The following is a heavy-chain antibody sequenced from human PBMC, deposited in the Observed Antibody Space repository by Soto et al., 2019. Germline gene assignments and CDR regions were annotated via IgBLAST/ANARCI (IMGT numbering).Heavy chain of an antibody. Sequence: QVQLVESGGGVVQPGRSLRLSCAASGFTFSNYGMHWVRQAPGKGLEWVAVISYDGKVTYYADSVKGRFTISRDNSKNTLYLQMNSLRAEDTAMYYCAKEGPITKWDLDYWGQGTMVTVSS. CDR2: ISYDGKVT. CDR3: AKEGPITKWDLDY. V-gene: IGHV3-30*18. D-gene: IGHD1-26*01. J-gene: IGHJ4*02. CDR1: GFTFSNYG.